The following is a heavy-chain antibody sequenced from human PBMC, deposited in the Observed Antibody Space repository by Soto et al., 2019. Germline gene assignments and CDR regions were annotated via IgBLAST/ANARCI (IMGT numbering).Heavy chain of an antibody. CDR2: IWYDGSNK. CDR3: ARGAGALRFLEWLSSQEAFDI. J-gene: IGHJ3*02. V-gene: IGHV3-33*01. Sequence: GGSLRLSCAASGFTFSSYGMHWVRQAPGKGLEWVAVIWYDGSNKYYADSVKGRFTISRDNSKNTLYLQMNSLRAEDTAVYYCARGAGALRFLEWLSSQEAFDIWGQGTMVTVSS. CDR1: GFTFSSYG. D-gene: IGHD3-3*01.